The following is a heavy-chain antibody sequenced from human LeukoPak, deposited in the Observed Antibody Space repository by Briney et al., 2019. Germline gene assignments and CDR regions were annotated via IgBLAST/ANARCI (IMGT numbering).Heavy chain of an antibody. CDR2: IRYDGSNK. CDR1: GFTFSSYG. D-gene: IGHD4-11*01. J-gene: IGHJ6*03. Sequence: GGSLRLSCAASGFTFSSYGMHWVRQAPGKGLEWVAFIRYDGSNKYYADSVKGRFTISRDNSKNTLYLQMNSLRAEDTAVYYCAKASTVLQSYYMDVWGKGTTVTVSS. CDR3: AKASTVLQSYYMDV. V-gene: IGHV3-30*02.